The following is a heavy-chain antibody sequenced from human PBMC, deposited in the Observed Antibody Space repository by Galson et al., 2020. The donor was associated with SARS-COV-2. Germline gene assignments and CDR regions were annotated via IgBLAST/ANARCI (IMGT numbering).Heavy chain of an antibody. CDR3: ARDLSSSQGGY. J-gene: IGHJ4*02. Sequence: ASVKVSCKASGYTFTSYFLHWVRQAPGQGLEWMGIIDPNDGSTTYAQKFQGRVTMTRDTSTSTVHMELSSLRSEDTAVYYCARDLSSSQGGYWGQGTLVTVSS. V-gene: IGHV1-46*01. D-gene: IGHD6-13*01. CDR2: IDPNDGST. CDR1: GYTFTSYF.